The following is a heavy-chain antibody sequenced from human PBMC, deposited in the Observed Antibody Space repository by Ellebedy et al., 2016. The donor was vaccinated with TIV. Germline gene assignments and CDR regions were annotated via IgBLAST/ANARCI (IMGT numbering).Heavy chain of an antibody. CDR1: GFTFSSYG. CDR2: IWYDGSNK. D-gene: IGHD5-12*01. V-gene: IGHV3-33*01. J-gene: IGHJ3*02. CDR3: ARDKLVAETLDAFDN. Sequence: GGSLRLSXAASGFTFSSYGMHWVRQAPGKGLEWVAVIWYDGSNKYYADSVKGRFTISRDNSKNTLYLQMNSLRAEDTAVYYCARDKLVAETLDAFDNWGQGTMVTVSS.